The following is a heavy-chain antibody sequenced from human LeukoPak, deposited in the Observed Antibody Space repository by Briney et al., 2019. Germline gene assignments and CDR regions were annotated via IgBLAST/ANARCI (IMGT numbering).Heavy chain of an antibody. CDR1: GFTFSSYG. V-gene: IGHV3-30*03. Sequence: GGSLRLSCAASGFTFSSYGMHWVRQAPGKGLEWVAVISYDGSNKYYADSVKGRFTISRDNSKNTLYLQMNSLRAEDTAVYYCTRDANWNPDYWGQGTLVTVSS. D-gene: IGHD1-1*01. CDR3: TRDANWNPDY. CDR2: ISYDGSNK. J-gene: IGHJ4*02.